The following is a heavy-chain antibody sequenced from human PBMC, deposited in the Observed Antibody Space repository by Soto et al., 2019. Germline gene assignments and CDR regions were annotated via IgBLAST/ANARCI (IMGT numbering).Heavy chain of an antibody. CDR3: AREGIAAASEGNAFDI. V-gene: IGHV4-31*03. D-gene: IGHD6-13*01. CDR1: GGSISSGGYY. CDR2: IYYSGST. Sequence: QVQLQESGPGLVKPSQTLSLTCTVSGGSISSGGYYWSWIRQHPGKGLEWIGYIYYSGSTYYNPSLKSRVTISVDTSKNQFSLKLSSVTAADTAVYYCAREGIAAASEGNAFDIWGQGTMVTVSS. J-gene: IGHJ3*02.